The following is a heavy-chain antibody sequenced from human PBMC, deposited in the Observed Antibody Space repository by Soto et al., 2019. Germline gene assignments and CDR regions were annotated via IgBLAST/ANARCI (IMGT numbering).Heavy chain of an antibody. CDR1: GGSISIYY. CDR3: ARRWSVTDY. J-gene: IGHJ4*02. D-gene: IGHD4-17*01. CDR2: VHYSGTT. Sequence: QVHLQESGPGLVKPSETLSLTCTVSGGSISIYYWNWIRQPPGKGLEWIGYVHYSGTTSYNPSVESRVTISLDTSKNQFSLRLTSVTAADTAVYYCARRWSVTDYWGQGTLVTVSS. V-gene: IGHV4-59*01.